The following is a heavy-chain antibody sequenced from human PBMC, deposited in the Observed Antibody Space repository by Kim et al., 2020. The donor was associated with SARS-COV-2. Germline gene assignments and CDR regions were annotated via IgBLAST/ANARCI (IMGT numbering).Heavy chain of an antibody. Sequence: SETLSLTCAVSGGSISSGGYSWSWIRQPPGKGLEWIGYIYHSGSTYYNPSLKSRVTISVDRSKNQFSLKLSSVTAADTAVYYCARGGSGRGYFDYWGQGTLVTVSS. V-gene: IGHV4-30-2*01. CDR2: IYHSGST. CDR1: GGSISSGGYS. D-gene: IGHD3-10*01. CDR3: ARGGSGRGYFDY. J-gene: IGHJ4*02.